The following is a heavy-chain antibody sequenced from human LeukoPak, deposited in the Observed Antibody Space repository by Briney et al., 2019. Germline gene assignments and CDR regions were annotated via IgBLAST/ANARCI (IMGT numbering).Heavy chain of an antibody. CDR2: INPNSGGT. CDR3: ARVEYCTKGVCINFDL. D-gene: IGHD2-8*01. V-gene: IGHV1-2*02. Sequence: ASVKVSCKASGYTFTGPYIHWVRQAPGQGLEWMGWINPNSGGTKYAQKFQGRVTVTRDTSTNTAYMELSGLRADDTAAYYCARVEYCTKGVCINFDLWGQGTLVTVSS. CDR1: GYTFTGPY. J-gene: IGHJ4*02.